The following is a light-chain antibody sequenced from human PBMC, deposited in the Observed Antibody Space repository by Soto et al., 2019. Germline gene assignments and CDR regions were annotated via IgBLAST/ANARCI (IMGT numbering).Light chain of an antibody. J-gene: IGKJ1*01. CDR3: QQYNSYSWT. Sequence: DIQMTQSPSTLSAFVGDRVTITCRASQSISYRLAWYQQKPGKAPKLLIYDASNLGSGVPSTFSGSGSGTEFTLTITSLQPDDFATYYCQQYNSYSWTFGHGTKVELK. CDR1: QSISYR. V-gene: IGKV1-5*01. CDR2: DAS.